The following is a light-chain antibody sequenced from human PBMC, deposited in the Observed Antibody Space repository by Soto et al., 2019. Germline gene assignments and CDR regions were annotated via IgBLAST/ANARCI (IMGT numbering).Light chain of an antibody. CDR2: KAS. CDR1: QSISSW. J-gene: IGKJ4*01. Sequence: IQMTQSPSTLSASVGDRVTITCRANQSISSWLAWYQQKPGKAPKLLIYKASSLESGAPSRFSGSGSGTEFTLTISSLQPDDFATYYCQQYNSYSPLTFGGGTKVEIK. CDR3: QQYNSYSPLT. V-gene: IGKV1-5*03.